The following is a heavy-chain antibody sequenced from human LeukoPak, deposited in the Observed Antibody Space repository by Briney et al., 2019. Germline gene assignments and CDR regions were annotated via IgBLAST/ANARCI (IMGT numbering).Heavy chain of an antibody. V-gene: IGHV4-39*07. J-gene: IGHJ4*02. D-gene: IGHD6-13*01. CDR3: ARDYSSSWYFDY. CDR1: GGSISSSNYY. CDR2: IYYTGST. Sequence: SETLSLTCTVSGGSISSSNYYWGWIRQPPGEGLEWIGSIYYTGSTYYNPSLKSRITISVDTSKNQFSLKLSSVTAADTAVYYCARDYSSSWYFDYWGQGTLVTVSS.